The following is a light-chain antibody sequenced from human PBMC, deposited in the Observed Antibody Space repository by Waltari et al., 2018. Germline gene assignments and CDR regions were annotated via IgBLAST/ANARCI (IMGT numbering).Light chain of an antibody. J-gene: IGLJ3*02. CDR2: VNSGGSH. V-gene: IGLV4-69*01. CDR1: SGHSDYA. Sequence: QVVLTQSPSASASLGASVKLTCTLSSGHSDYAIAWHQQQPEKGPRYLMKVNSGGSHIKGDGIPDRFSGSSSGAERYLAISSLQSEDEADYYCFSGADNNLWVFGGGTKLTVL. CDR3: FSGADNNLWV.